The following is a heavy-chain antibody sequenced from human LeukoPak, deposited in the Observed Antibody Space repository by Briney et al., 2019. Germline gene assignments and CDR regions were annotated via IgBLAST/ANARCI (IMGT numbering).Heavy chain of an antibody. Sequence: ASVKVSCKASGYTFTGYYMHWVRQAPGQGLEWMGWINPDSGGTNNAQKFQGRVTMTRDTSISTAYMELSRLRSDDTAVYYCARDPASVTTPNWFDPWGQGTLVTVSS. CDR3: ARDPASVTTPNWFDP. CDR1: GYTFTGYY. D-gene: IGHD4-17*01. J-gene: IGHJ5*02. V-gene: IGHV1-2*02. CDR2: INPDSGGT.